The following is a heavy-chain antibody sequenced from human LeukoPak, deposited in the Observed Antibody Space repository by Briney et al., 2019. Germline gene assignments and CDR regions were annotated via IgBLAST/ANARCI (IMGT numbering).Heavy chain of an antibody. CDR1: GGSFSGYY. CDR2: INHSGST. CDR3: ARVIGSSGDGYNLFDY. Sequence: SETLSLTCAVYGGSFSGYYWSWIRQPPGKGLGWIGEINHSGSTNYNPSLKSRVTISVDTSKNQFSLKLSSVTAADTAVYYCARVIGSSGDGYNLFDYWGQGTLVTVSS. D-gene: IGHD5-24*01. V-gene: IGHV4-34*01. J-gene: IGHJ4*02.